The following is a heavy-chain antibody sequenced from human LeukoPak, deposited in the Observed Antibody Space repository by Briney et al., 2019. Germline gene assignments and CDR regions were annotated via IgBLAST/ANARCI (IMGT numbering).Heavy chain of an antibody. Sequence: EASVKVSCKASGYTFTSYYLHWVRQAPGQGLEWVGWINPNSGGTNYAQKFQGRVTMTRDTSISTAYMELSRLTSDDTAVFYCARAYTGFEAFDYWGQGTLVTVSS. CDR1: GYTFTSYY. V-gene: IGHV1-2*02. D-gene: IGHD2-2*02. J-gene: IGHJ4*02. CDR3: ARAYTGFEAFDY. CDR2: INPNSGGT.